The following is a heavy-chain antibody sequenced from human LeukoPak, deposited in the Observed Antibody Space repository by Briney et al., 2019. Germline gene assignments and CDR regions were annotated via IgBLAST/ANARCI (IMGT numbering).Heavy chain of an antibody. V-gene: IGHV4-59*08. D-gene: IGHD4-11*01. J-gene: IGHJ3*02. CDR1: GGSISSYY. Sequence: SETLSLTCTVSGGSISSYYWSWVRRPPGKGLEWIGYIYNSVTDYNPSLKSRVTMSVDTSKNQFSLKLSSVTAADTAVYYCARHDDYSRAFDIWGQGTMVTVSS. CDR3: ARHDDYSRAFDI. CDR2: IYNSVT.